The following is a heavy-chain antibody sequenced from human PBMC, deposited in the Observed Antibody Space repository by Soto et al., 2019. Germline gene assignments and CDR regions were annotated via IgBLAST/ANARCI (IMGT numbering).Heavy chain of an antibody. J-gene: IGHJ6*02. CDR1: GFTFTTYS. CDR3: ARVNYERSDYYVYYYYAMDV. V-gene: IGHV3-21*01. CDR2: ISSNSNYI. D-gene: IGHD3-22*01. Sequence: EVQLVESGGGLVKPGGSLRLSCAASGFTFTTYSMNWVRQAPGKGLEWVSSISSNSNYISYADSVKGRFTVSRDNAKNSLHQQMNSLRAEDTAVYYCARVNYERSDYYVYYYYAMDVWGQGTTVTVSS.